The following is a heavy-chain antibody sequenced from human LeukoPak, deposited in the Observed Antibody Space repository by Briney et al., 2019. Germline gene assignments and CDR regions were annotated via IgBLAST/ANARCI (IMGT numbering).Heavy chain of an antibody. D-gene: IGHD3-10*01. V-gene: IGHV4-34*01. J-gene: IGHJ4*02. CDR2: INHSGST. CDR1: VGSFSGYY. CDR3: ARGYYYGSGPSDY. Sequence: SETLSLTCAVYVGSFSGYYWNWIRQPPGKGLEWIGEINHSGSTNYNPSLKSRVTISVDTSKNQFSLKLSSVTAADTAVYYCARGYYYGSGPSDYWGQGTLVTVSS.